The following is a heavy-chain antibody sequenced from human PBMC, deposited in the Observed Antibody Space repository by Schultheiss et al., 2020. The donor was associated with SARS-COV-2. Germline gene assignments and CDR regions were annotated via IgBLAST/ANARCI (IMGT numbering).Heavy chain of an antibody. J-gene: IGHJ4*02. CDR1: GFTFSSYW. CDR2: INSDGSST. D-gene: IGHD3-22*01. Sequence: GGSLRLSCAASGFTFSSYWMHWVRQAPGKGLVWLSRINSDGSSTSYADSVKGRFTISRDNAENTLYLQMNSLRPEDTAVYYCSRERYFHDSSGDLPYWGQGSLVTVSS. CDR3: SRERYFHDSSGDLPY. V-gene: IGHV3-74*01.